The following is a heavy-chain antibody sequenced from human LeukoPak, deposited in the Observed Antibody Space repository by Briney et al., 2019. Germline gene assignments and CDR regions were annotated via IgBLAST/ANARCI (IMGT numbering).Heavy chain of an antibody. CDR2: IYYSGST. V-gene: IGHV4-31*03. Sequence: SETLSLTCTVSGGSISSGGYYWSWIRQHPGKGLEWIGYIYYSGSTYYNPSLKSRVTISVDTSKNQFSLKLSSVTAADTAVYYCARGTPANRYYYGSGSYYGRHWFDPWGQGTLVTVSS. CDR1: GGSISSGGYY. D-gene: IGHD3-10*01. CDR3: ARGTPANRYYYGSGSYYGRHWFDP. J-gene: IGHJ5*02.